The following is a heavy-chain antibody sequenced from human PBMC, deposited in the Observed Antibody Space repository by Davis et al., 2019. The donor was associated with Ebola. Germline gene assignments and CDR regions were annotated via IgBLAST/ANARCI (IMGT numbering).Heavy chain of an antibody. V-gene: IGHV1-69*13. D-gene: IGHD7-27*01. CDR3: AWGSSSYYYYGMDV. CDR1: GGTFSKYA. CDR2: IIPISRTS. J-gene: IGHJ6*02. Sequence: AASVTVSCKASGGTFSKYAISWVRQAPGQGLEWMGGIIPISRTSNYAQKFQGRVTITADESTTTAYMELSSLRSEDTAVYYCAWGSSSYYYYGMDVWGQGTTVTVSS.